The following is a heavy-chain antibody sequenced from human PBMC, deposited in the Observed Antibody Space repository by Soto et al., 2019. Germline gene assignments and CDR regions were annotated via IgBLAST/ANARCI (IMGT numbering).Heavy chain of an antibody. CDR1: VYSFSSGYY. CDR2: VYHSGTT. Sequence: SETLSLTCAVSVYSFSSGYYWGWIRQPPGKGLEWIGTVYHSGTTYYNPSLKSRVTISLDTSKNQFSLTLSSVTAADTAMYYCTRSLYSSSWYAGYWGRGTQVTVSS. V-gene: IGHV4-38-2*01. CDR3: TRSLYSSSWYAGY. D-gene: IGHD6-13*01. J-gene: IGHJ4*02.